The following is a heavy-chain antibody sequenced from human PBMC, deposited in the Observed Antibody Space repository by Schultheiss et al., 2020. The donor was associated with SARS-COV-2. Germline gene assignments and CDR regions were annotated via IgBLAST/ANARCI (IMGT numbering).Heavy chain of an antibody. CDR3: ATAVDCSSTSCYTATG. CDR2: IIPIFGTA. Sequence: SVKVSCKASGYTFTGYGISWVRQAPGQGLEWMGGIIPIFGTANYAQKFQGRVTITADKSTSTAYMELSSLRSEDTAVYYCATAVDCSSTSCYTATGWGQGTLVTVSS. J-gene: IGHJ4*02. CDR1: GYTFTGYG. D-gene: IGHD2-2*02. V-gene: IGHV1-69*06.